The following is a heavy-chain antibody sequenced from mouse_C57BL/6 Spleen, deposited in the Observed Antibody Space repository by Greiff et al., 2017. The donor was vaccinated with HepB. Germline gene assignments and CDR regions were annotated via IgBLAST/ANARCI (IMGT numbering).Heavy chain of an antibody. CDR2: ISDGGSYT. CDR3: ARDPDYGSSFYFDY. V-gene: IGHV5-4*01. CDR1: GFTFSSYA. Sequence: DVMLVESGGGLVKPGGSLKLSCAASGFTFSSYAMSWVRQTPEKRLEWVATISDGGSYTYYPDNVKGRFTISRDNAKNNLYLQMSHLKSEDTAMYYCARDPDYGSSFYFDYWGQGTTLTVSS. D-gene: IGHD1-1*01. J-gene: IGHJ2*01.